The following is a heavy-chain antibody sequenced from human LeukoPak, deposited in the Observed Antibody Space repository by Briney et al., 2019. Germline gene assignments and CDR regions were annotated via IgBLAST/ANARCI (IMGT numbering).Heavy chain of an antibody. D-gene: IGHD2-2*01. CDR2: ISAYIGNT. V-gene: IGHV1-18*04. CDR3: ARDPGERPADNYYYYGMDV. J-gene: IGHJ6*04. CDR1: RDTFTGYG. Sequence: ASLKVSCKPSRDTFTGYGISCGRQAPGQGLEWMGWISAYIGNTKYAQKLQGRVTMPTDTSTSTAYMELRSLRSDDTAVYYCARDPGERPADNYYYYGMDVWGKGTTVTVSS.